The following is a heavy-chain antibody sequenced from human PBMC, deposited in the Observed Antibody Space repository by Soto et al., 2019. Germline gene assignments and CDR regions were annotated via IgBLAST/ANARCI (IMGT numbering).Heavy chain of an antibody. CDR2: IYYNETA. CDR1: GASVTSGDFY. CDR3: GALLAGG. D-gene: IGHD3-10*01. J-gene: IGHJ4*02. V-gene: IGHV4-30-4*01. Sequence: QVQLQEPGPRLVSPSETLSLTCTVSGASVTSGDFYWSWIRQPPGKGLEWIGYIYYNETAYYTPSLKGRTAISVDTSKNHFTLTLTSVTAADTAIYYCGALLAGGWGQGSLVTVSS.